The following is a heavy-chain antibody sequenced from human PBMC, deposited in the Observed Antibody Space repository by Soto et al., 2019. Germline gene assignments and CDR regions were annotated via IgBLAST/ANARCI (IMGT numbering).Heavy chain of an antibody. D-gene: IGHD3-22*01. CDR1: GSSISSSSYY. CDR2: IYYSGST. CDR3: ARHLITPGGGYNWLDP. Sequence: SETLSRTCTVSGSSISSSSYYWGWIRQPPGKGLEWIGSIYYSGSTYYTPSLKSRVTLSVDTSKTQFSLKLSSVTAADTAVYYCARHLITPGGGYNWLDPWGQGTMVSVSS. V-gene: IGHV4-39*01. J-gene: IGHJ5*02.